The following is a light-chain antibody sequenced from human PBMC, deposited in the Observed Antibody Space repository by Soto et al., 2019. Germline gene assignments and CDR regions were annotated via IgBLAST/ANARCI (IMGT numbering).Light chain of an antibody. CDR2: DVS. V-gene: IGLV2-14*01. CDR1: SSDVGGYDY. CDR3: SSYTSSATVL. Sequence: QSALTQPASVSGSPGQSITISCTGTSSDVGGYDYVSWYQQHPGKVPKLMIHDVSNRPSGVSSRFSGSKSGNTASLTISGLQAEDEADSYCSSYTSSATVLFGGGTKLTVL. J-gene: IGLJ2*01.